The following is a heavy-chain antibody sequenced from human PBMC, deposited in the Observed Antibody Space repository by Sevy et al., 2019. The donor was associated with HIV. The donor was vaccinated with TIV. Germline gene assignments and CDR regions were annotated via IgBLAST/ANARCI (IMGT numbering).Heavy chain of an antibody. J-gene: IGHJ4*02. Sequence: SETLSLTCTVSGGSISSYYWSWIRQPPGKGLEWIGYIDYSGSTNYNPSLKSRVTISVDTSKNQFSMKLSSVTAADTAVYYCARAGVRSSSLFDYWGQGTLVTVSS. CDR2: IDYSGST. CDR1: GGSISSYY. V-gene: IGHV4-59*13. D-gene: IGHD6-13*01. CDR3: ARAGVRSSSLFDY.